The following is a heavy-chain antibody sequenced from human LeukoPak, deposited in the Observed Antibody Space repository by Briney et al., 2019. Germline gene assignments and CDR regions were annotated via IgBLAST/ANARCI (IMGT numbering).Heavy chain of an antibody. CDR2: IYSGGST. Sequence: GGSLGLSCAASGFTVSSNYMSWVRQAPGKGLEWVSVIYSGGSTYYADSVKGRFTISRDNSKNALYLQMNSLRAEDTAVYYCARGELLWFGETGFYFDYWGQGTLVTVSS. D-gene: IGHD3-10*01. CDR1: GFTVSSNY. CDR3: ARGELLWFGETGFYFDY. V-gene: IGHV3-66*01. J-gene: IGHJ4*02.